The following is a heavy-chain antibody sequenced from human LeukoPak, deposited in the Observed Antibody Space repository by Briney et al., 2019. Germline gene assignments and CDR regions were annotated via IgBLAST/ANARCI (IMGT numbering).Heavy chain of an antibody. D-gene: IGHD6-13*01. CDR1: GYSFTSYW. J-gene: IGHJ5*02. V-gene: IGHV5-51*01. Sequence: GESLKISCKGSGYSFTSYWIGWVRQMPGKGLEWMGIIYPGDSDTRYSPSFQGQVTISADKSISTACLQWSSLKASDTAMYYCARHEAAAAGRSWFDPWGQGTLVTVSS. CDR3: ARHEAAAAGRSWFDP. CDR2: IYPGDSDT.